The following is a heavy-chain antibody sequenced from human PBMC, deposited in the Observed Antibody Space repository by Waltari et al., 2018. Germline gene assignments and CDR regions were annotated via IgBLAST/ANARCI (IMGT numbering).Heavy chain of an antibody. D-gene: IGHD3-3*01. V-gene: IGHV3-30*03. CDR1: GFTFSSYG. CDR2: ISYDGRNK. Sequence: QVQLVESGGGVVQPGRSLRLSCAASGFTFSSYGMHWVRKAPGKGLEWVAVISYDGRNKYYADSVKGRFTISRDNSKNTLYLQMNSLRAEDTAVYYCSRPPGHDFWSGFDYWGQGTLVTVSS. J-gene: IGHJ4*02. CDR3: SRPPGHDFWSGFDY.